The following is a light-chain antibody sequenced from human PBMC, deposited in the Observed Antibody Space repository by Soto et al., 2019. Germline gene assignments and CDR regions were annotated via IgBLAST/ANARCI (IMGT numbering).Light chain of an antibody. CDR2: RNY. CDR3: AAGDDSLNGVV. J-gene: IGLJ2*01. Sequence: QAVVTQPPSASGTPGQRVTISCSGSSSHIGSNTVNWYQQLPGTAPKLLIYRNYQRPSGVPDRFSGSKSGTSASLAISGLQSGDEADYYCAAGDDSLNGVVFGGGTKLTVL. CDR1: SSHIGSNT. V-gene: IGLV1-44*01.